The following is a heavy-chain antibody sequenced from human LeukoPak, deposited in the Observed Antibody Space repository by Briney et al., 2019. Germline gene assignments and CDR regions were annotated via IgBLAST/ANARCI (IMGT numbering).Heavy chain of an antibody. Sequence: GGSLRLSCAASGFTFSSYGMHWVRQAPGKGLEWVAVISYDGSNKYYADSVKGRFTISRDNSKNTLYLQMNSLRAEDTAVYYCAKELSSSWPDINYYYYMDVWGKGTTVTVSS. CDR3: AKELSSSWPDINYYYYMDV. V-gene: IGHV3-30*18. CDR1: GFTFSSYG. J-gene: IGHJ6*03. CDR2: ISYDGSNK. D-gene: IGHD6-13*01.